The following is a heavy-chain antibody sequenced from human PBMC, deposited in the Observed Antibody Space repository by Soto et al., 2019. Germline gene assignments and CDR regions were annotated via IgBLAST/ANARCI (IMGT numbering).Heavy chain of an antibody. CDR3: ARERRDYGDTTRQQYYFDY. CDR2: IYYSGST. CDR1: GGSISSGGYY. V-gene: IGHV4-31*03. Sequence: QVQLQESGPGLVKPSQTLSLTCTVSGGSISSGGYYWSWIRQHPGKGLDWIGYIYYSGSTYYNPSLKSRVTILVDKSKNQFSLKLCSVNAAVTAVHYCARERRDYGDTTRQQYYFDYWGQGTLVTVSS. D-gene: IGHD4-17*01. J-gene: IGHJ4*02.